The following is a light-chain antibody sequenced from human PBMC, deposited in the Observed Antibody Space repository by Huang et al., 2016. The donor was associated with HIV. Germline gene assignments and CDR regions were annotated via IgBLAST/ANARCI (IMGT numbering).Light chain of an antibody. CDR2: ATS. Sequence: DIQMTQSPSSLSASVVDRVTITCRASQDISDYLAWFQQKPGKAPKSLIFATSTLHSGVPSRFSGSGSGTAFTLTINNLQPEDFATYYCQQYSDYPRTFGQGTKLDIK. J-gene: IGKJ2*01. CDR3: QQYSDYPRT. CDR1: QDISDY. V-gene: IGKV1-16*01.